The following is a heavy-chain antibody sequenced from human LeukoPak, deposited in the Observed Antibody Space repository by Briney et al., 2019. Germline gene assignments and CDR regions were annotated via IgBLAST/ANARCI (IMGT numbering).Heavy chain of an antibody. Sequence: SETLSLTCTVSGGSISSDYWSWIRQPPGKGLEWIGEIKEREKTNYNPSLKSRVTISIDTSKNQFSLKLSSVTAADTAVYYCAREGLRNVHNPLGYWGQGTLVTVSS. D-gene: IGHD5-24*01. V-gene: IGHV4-34*01. CDR1: GGSISSDY. J-gene: IGHJ4*02. CDR2: IKEREKT. CDR3: AREGLRNVHNPLGY.